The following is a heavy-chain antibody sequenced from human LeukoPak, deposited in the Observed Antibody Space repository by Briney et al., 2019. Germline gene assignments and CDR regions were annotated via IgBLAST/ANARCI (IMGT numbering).Heavy chain of an antibody. CDR2: INHSGST. CDR3: ARAYSRSSEVDY. CDR1: GGSFSGYY. J-gene: IGHJ4*02. D-gene: IGHD6-6*01. V-gene: IGHV4-34*01. Sequence: PSETLSLTCAVYGGSFSGYYWSWIRQPPGKGLEWIGEINHSGSTNYNPSLKSRVTISVDTSKNQFSLKLSSVTAADTAVYYCARAYSRSSEVDYWGQGTLVTVSS.